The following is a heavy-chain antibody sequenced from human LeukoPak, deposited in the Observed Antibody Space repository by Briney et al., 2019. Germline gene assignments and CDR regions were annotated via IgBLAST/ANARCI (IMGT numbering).Heavy chain of an antibody. D-gene: IGHD6-13*01. V-gene: IGHV4-4*07. J-gene: IGHJ4*02. CDR1: GGSISSYY. CDR2: IYTSGST. Sequence: SETLSLTCTVSGGSISSYYWSWIRQPAGKGLEWIGRIYTSGSTNYNPSLKSRVTISVDKSKNQFSLELSSVTAADTAVYYCARGVAAAGTGGDYFDYWGQGTLVTVSS. CDR3: ARGVAAAGTGGDYFDY.